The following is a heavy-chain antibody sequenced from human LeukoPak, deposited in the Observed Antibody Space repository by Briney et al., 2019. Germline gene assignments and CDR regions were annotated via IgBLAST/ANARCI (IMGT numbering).Heavy chain of an antibody. V-gene: IGHV3-30-3*01. D-gene: IGHD4-17*01. CDR3: ARESICRLREGFDP. J-gene: IGHJ5*02. Sequence: GGSLRLSCAAAGFTFSSYAMHWVRQAPGKGLECVAVISYDGSNKYYADSVKGRFTISRDNSKNTLYLQMNSLRAEDTAVYYCARESICRLREGFDPWGQGTLVTVSS. CDR1: GFTFSSYA. CDR2: ISYDGSNK.